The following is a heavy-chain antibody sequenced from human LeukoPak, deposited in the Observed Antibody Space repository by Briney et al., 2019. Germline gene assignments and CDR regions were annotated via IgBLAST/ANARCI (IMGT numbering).Heavy chain of an antibody. Sequence: GGSLRLSCAASGFTFSSYGMHWVRQAPGKGLEWVAFIRYDGSNKYYADSVKGRFTISRDNSKNTLYLQMNSLRAEDTAVYYCAKDLTLHYYDSSGYSPHFDYWGQGTLVTVSS. CDR3: AKDLTLHYYDSSGYSPHFDY. CDR1: GFTFSSYG. D-gene: IGHD3-22*01. V-gene: IGHV3-30*02. J-gene: IGHJ4*02. CDR2: IRYDGSNK.